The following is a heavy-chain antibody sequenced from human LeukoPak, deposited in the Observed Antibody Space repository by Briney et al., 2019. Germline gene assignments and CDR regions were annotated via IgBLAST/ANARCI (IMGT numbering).Heavy chain of an antibody. CDR3: AKAYYYDSSGYYYGDAFDI. J-gene: IGHJ3*02. Sequence: GGSLRLSCAAYGFTFSAYAMAWVRQAPGKGLDWVSTISGSGGTTHSADSVKGRFTISRDNSKNILYLQVNSLRAGDTAVYYCAKAYYYDSSGYYYGDAFDIWGQGTMVTVSS. CDR1: GFTFSAYA. CDR2: ISGSGGTT. V-gene: IGHV3-23*01. D-gene: IGHD3-22*01.